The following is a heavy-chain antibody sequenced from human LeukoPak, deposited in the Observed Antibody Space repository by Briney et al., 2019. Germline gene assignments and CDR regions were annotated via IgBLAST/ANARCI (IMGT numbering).Heavy chain of an antibody. Sequence: TLSLTCTVSGGSISSGGYYWSWIRQHPGKGLEWIGYIYYSGSTYYNPSLKSRVTISVDTSKNQFSLKLSSVTAADTAVYYCARGDSSGYTSFDPWGQGTLVTVSS. V-gene: IGHV4-31*03. CDR1: GGSISSGGYY. CDR3: ARGDSSGYTSFDP. CDR2: IYYSGST. D-gene: IGHD3-22*01. J-gene: IGHJ5*02.